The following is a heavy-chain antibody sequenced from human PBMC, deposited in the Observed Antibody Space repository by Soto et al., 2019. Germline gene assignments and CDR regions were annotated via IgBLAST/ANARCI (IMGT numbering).Heavy chain of an antibody. CDR3: ARGRRWYSSSRLDY. V-gene: IGHV4-34*01. D-gene: IGHD6-6*01. CDR2: INHSGST. Sequence: KTSETLSLTCAVYGGSFSGYYWSWIRQPPGKGLEWIGEINHSGSTNYNPSLKSRVTISVDTSKNQFSLKLSSVTAADTAVYYCARGRRWYSSSRLDYWGQGTLVTVSS. CDR1: GGSFSGYY. J-gene: IGHJ4*02.